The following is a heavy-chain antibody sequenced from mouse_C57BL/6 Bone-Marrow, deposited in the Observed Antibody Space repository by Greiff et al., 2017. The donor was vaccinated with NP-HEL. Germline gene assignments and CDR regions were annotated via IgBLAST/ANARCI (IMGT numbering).Heavy chain of an antibody. J-gene: IGHJ1*03. D-gene: IGHD2-3*01. Sequence: EVQGVESGGGLVQPGESLKLSCESNEYEFPSHDMSWVRKTPEKRLELVAAINSDGGSTYYPDTMERRFIISRDNTNRTLYLQMSSLRSEDTALYYCARHHDGYNWYFDVWGTGTTVTVSS. CDR2: INSDGGST. V-gene: IGHV5-2*01. CDR1: EYEFPSHD. CDR3: ARHHDGYNWYFDV.